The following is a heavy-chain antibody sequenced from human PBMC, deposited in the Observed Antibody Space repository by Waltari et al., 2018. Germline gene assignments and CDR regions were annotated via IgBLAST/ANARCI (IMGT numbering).Heavy chain of an antibody. CDR3: ARGTGSSPYYYYYMDV. Sequence: QVQLQESGPGLVKPSETLSLTGTVSGGSIGSCYWSWIRQPPGKGLEWIGYIYTSGSTNYNPSLKSRVTISVDTSKNQFSLKLSSVTAADTAVYYCARGTGSSPYYYYYMDVWGKGTTVTVSS. V-gene: IGHV4-4*09. CDR2: IYTSGST. CDR1: GGSIGSCY. J-gene: IGHJ6*03. D-gene: IGHD3-9*01.